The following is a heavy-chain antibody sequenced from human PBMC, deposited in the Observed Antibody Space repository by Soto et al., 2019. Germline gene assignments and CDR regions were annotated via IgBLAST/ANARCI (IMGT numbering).Heavy chain of an antibody. J-gene: IGHJ4*02. Sequence: GGSLRLSCAASGFTFDDYAMHWVRQAPGKGLEWVSGISWNSGSIGYADSVKGRFTISRDNAKNSLYLQMNSLRAEDTALYYCAKGSWVLAENFDYWGQGTLVTVSS. CDR1: GFTFDDYA. CDR2: ISWNSGSI. CDR3: AKGSWVLAENFDY. D-gene: IGHD1-26*01. V-gene: IGHV3-9*01.